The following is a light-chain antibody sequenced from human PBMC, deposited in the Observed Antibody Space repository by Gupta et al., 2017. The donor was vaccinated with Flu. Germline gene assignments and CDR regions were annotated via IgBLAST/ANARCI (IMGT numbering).Light chain of an antibody. Sequence: SYVVTQPPSVSVAPGQTARITCGGNKIGGKTVPWYQQKPGQAPVVAVYDDTARASGIPERFSGSNSGNTATLTISRVEAGDEADYYCQVWDGSSDQGVFGGGTKLTVL. CDR1: KIGGKT. J-gene: IGLJ3*02. CDR3: QVWDGSSDQGV. V-gene: IGLV3-21*02. CDR2: DDT.